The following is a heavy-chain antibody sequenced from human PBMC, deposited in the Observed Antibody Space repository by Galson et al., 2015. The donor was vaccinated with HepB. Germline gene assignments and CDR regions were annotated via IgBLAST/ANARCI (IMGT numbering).Heavy chain of an antibody. Sequence: LRLSCAASGFTFSSYAMSWVRQAPGKGLEWVSAISGSGGSTYYADSVKGRFTISRDNSKNTLYLQMNSLRAEDTAVYYCAKDRQYYYGSGSYYNVGGAFDIWGQGTMVTVSS. V-gene: IGHV3-23*01. CDR2: ISGSGGST. CDR3: AKDRQYYYGSGSYYNVGGAFDI. J-gene: IGHJ3*02. D-gene: IGHD3-10*01. CDR1: GFTFSSYA.